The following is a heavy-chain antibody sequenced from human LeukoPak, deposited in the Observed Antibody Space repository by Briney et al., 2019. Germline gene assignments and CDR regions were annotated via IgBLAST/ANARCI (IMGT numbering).Heavy chain of an antibody. CDR1: GGSFSGYY. V-gene: IGHV4-59*10. CDR2: IYTSGST. D-gene: IGHD6-19*01. CDR3: ARDGYSSGWYFDY. Sequence: NASETLSLTCAVYGGSFSGYYWSWIRQPPGKGLEWIGRIYTSGSTNYNPSLKSRVTISVDTSKNQFSLKLSSVTAADTAVYYCARDGYSSGWYFDYWGQGTLVTVSS. J-gene: IGHJ4*02.